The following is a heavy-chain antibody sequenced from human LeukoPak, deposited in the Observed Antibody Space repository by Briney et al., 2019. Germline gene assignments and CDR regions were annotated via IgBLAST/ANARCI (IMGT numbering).Heavy chain of an antibody. CDR2: INWNGGST. Sequence: GGSLRLSCAASGFTFDDYGMSWVRQAPGKGLEWVSGINWNGGSTDYADSVKGRFTISRDKAKNSLYLQMNSLRAEDTALYYCVRFRGYSSSWYGPKAFDYWGQGTLVTVSS. CDR3: VRFRGYSSSWYGPKAFDY. D-gene: IGHD6-13*01. CDR1: GFTFDDYG. J-gene: IGHJ4*02. V-gene: IGHV3-20*04.